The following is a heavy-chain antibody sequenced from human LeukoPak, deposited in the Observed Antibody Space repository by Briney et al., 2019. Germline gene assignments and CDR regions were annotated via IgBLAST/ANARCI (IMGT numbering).Heavy chain of an antibody. D-gene: IGHD1-1*01. Sequence: GESLKISCQASGYTFSTYWIAWVRQMPGKGLEWMGTIHPADPDIRYSPSFQGQVTISVDKSISTAYLQWSGLKASDTAMYYCAGLRVQILTSTWYNSPLDYWGQGTLVTVSS. J-gene: IGHJ4*02. CDR1: GYTFSTYW. V-gene: IGHV5-51*01. CDR2: IHPADPDI. CDR3: AGLRVQILTSTWYNSPLDY.